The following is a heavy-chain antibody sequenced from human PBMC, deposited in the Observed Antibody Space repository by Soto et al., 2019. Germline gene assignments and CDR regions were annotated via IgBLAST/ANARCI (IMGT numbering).Heavy chain of an antibody. V-gene: IGHV3-23*01. CDR1: GFTFSSYA. CDR3: GRRGSGSYYDY. J-gene: IGHJ4*02. Sequence: EVQLLESGGGLVQPGGSLRLSCAASGFTFSSYAMRWVRQAPVKGLEWVSAISGSGGSTYYADSVKGRFTISRDNSKNTLYPQMNRLRAGGTAVYYCGRRGSGSYYDYWGQGTLVTVSS. D-gene: IGHD1-26*01. CDR2: ISGSGGST.